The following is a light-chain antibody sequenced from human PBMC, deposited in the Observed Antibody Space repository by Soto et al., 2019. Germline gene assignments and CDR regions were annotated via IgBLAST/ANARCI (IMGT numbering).Light chain of an antibody. CDR2: QVS. V-gene: IGLV2-14*01. Sequence: QSVLTQPASVSGSPGQSITISCTGTSSDIGGFYYVSWYQHHPGKDPKLMIYQVSSRPSGVSNRFSGSKSGNTASLTISGLQAEDEADYYCSSYTSSSTLVFGTGTKVTVL. CDR1: SSDIGGFYY. CDR3: SSYTSSSTLV. J-gene: IGLJ1*01.